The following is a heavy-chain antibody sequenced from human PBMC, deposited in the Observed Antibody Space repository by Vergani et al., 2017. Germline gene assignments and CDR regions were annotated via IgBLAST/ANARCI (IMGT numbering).Heavy chain of an antibody. CDR1: GYTFTSYA. CDR3: ASDIVVVVAATPADAFDI. CDR2: INAGNGNT. V-gene: IGHV1-3*01. J-gene: IGHJ3*02. Sequence: QVQLVQSGAEVKKPGASVKVSCKASGYTFTSYAMHWVRQAPGQRLEWMGWINAGNGNTKYSQKFQGRVTITRDTSASTAYMELSSLRSEDTAVYYCASDIVVVVAATPADAFDIWGQGTMVTVSS. D-gene: IGHD2-15*01.